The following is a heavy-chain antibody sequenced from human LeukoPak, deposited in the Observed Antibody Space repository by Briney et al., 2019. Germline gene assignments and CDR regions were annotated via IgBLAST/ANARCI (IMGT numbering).Heavy chain of an antibody. CDR3: ARDAAAVAGQH. V-gene: IGHV3-21*01. D-gene: IGHD6-19*01. J-gene: IGHJ1*01. CDR1: GFTFSSYG. CDR2: ISSSSSYI. Sequence: GRSLRLPCAASGFTFSSYGMNWVRQAPGKGLEWVSSISSSSSYIYYADSVKGRFTISRDNAKNSLYLQMNSLRAEDTAVYYCARDAAAVAGQHWGQGTLVTVSS.